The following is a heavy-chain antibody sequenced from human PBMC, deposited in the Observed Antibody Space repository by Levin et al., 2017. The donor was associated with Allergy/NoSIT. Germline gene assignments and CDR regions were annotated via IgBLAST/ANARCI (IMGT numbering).Heavy chain of an antibody. CDR3: ARDPLRSYYYDSSGYSDAFDI. CDR1: GFTFSSYA. D-gene: IGHD3-22*01. Sequence: GESLKISCAASGFTFSSYAMHWVRQAPGKGLEWVAVISYDGSNKYYADSVKGRFTISRDNSKNTLYLQMNSLRAEDTAVYYCARDPLRSYYYDSSGYSDAFDIWGQGTMVTVSS. V-gene: IGHV3-30*04. J-gene: IGHJ3*02. CDR2: ISYDGSNK.